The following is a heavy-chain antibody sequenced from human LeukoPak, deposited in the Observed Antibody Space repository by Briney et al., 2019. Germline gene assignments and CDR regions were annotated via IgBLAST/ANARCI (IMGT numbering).Heavy chain of an antibody. J-gene: IGHJ4*02. Sequence: SQTLSLTCAISGDSVSSNSAAWNWIRQSPSRGLEWLGRTYYRSKWCNEYAVSVKSRMTINPDTSKNQFSLQVNSVTPEDTAVYYCARSTIIRGVSFDFWGQGTLVTVSS. V-gene: IGHV6-1*01. CDR1: GDSVSSNSAA. CDR2: TYYRSKWCN. D-gene: IGHD3-10*01. CDR3: ARSTIIRGVSFDF.